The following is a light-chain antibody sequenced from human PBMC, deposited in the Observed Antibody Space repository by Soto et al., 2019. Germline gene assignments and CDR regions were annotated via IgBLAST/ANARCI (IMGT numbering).Light chain of an antibody. V-gene: IGKV3-11*01. J-gene: IGKJ1*01. CDR1: ESVSIY. CDR2: DAS. CDR3: QQRSNWPWTT. Sequence: ESVLTQSPATLSLSPGESATLSCRASESVSIYISWYQQKPAQAPRLLIYDASNRATGIPTRFSGSGSGTDFSLTISSLEPEDFAVYYCQQRSNWPWTTFGQGTRVELK.